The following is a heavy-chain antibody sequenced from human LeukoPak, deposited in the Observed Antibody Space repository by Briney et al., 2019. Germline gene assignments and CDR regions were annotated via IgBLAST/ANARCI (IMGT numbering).Heavy chain of an antibody. D-gene: IGHD3-22*01. CDR1: GFTFSSYW. Sequence: PGGSLRLSCAASGFTFSSYWMSWVRQAPGKGLEWVANIKQDGSEKYYVDSVKGRFTISRDNAKNSLYLQMNSLRAEDTAVYYCAGFLTMIVVDGWFDPWGQGTLVTVSS. V-gene: IGHV3-7*03. CDR2: IKQDGSEK. CDR3: AGFLTMIVVDGWFDP. J-gene: IGHJ5*02.